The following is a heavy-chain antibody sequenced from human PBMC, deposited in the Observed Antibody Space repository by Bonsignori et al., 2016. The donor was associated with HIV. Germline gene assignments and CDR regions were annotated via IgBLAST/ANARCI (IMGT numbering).Heavy chain of an antibody. V-gene: IGHV4-39*07. CDR3: ARMHGALFDP. CDR2: IYHSGDT. D-gene: IGHD4-17*01. J-gene: IGHJ5*02. CDR1: GGSISTTNYY. Sequence: QLQLQESGPGLVKPSETLSLTCTVSGGSISTTNYYWGWIRQPPGAGLEWIGIIYHSGDTYYNPSLESRVTISVDISRNDFSLKLNSVTAADTAVYFCARMHGALFDPCGQGTLVTVSS.